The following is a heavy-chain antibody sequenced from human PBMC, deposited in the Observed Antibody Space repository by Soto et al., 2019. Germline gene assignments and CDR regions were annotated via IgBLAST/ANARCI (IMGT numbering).Heavy chain of an antibody. V-gene: IGHV1-69*01. J-gene: IGHJ4*02. Sequence: QVILAQSGAEVKKPGSSVKVSCKVSGGSFSSFSINWVRQAPGQRFEWMGGIIPILGTANFTQKFQDRVTFTADESTATAYMTLSSLTSEDTAFYYCTSFDSNGYYPQNHYWGPGTQVIVSS. D-gene: IGHD3-22*01. CDR3: TSFDSNGYYPQNHY. CDR2: IIPILGTA. CDR1: GGSFSSFS.